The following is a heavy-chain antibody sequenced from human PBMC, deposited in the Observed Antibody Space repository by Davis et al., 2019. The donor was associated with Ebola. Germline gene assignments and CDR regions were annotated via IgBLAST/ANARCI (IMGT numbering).Heavy chain of an antibody. J-gene: IGHJ4*02. V-gene: IGHV3-30*04. CDR2: ISFDGSNK. Sequence: PGGSLRLSCAASGFTFSNNALHWVRQAPGKGLEWVAFISFDGSNKDYADSVKGRFTISRDNSKNTLYLQMNSLRAEDTAVYYCATDYYYDTIGYYYPLGFDYWGQGILVTVSS. CDR3: ATDYYYDTIGYYYPLGFDY. CDR1: GFTFSNNA. D-gene: IGHD3-22*01.